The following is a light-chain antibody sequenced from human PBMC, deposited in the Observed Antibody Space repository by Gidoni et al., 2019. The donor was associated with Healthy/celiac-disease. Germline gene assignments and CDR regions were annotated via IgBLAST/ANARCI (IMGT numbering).Light chain of an antibody. Sequence: AIQMTQSPSSLSASVGDRVTITCRASQGIRNDLGWYQQKPGKAPKLLIDAASSLQSWVPSRFSGRGSGTDFTLTIRSLQPEDFATYYCLQDYNYPLTFGGGTKVEIK. CDR3: LQDYNYPLT. CDR1: QGIRND. J-gene: IGKJ4*01. CDR2: AAS. V-gene: IGKV1-6*01.